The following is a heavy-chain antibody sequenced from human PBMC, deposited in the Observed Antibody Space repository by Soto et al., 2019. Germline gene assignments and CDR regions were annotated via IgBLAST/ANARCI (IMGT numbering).Heavy chain of an antibody. CDR3: AKVKGYSSSKY. V-gene: IGHV3-23*01. Sequence: GESLRLSCAASGFTFSSYAMSWVRQAPGKGLEWVSAISGSGGSTYYADSVKGRFTISRDNSKNTLYLQMNSLRAEDTAVYYCAKVKGYSSSKYWGQGTLVTVSS. J-gene: IGHJ4*02. CDR2: ISGSGGST. D-gene: IGHD6-6*01. CDR1: GFTFSSYA.